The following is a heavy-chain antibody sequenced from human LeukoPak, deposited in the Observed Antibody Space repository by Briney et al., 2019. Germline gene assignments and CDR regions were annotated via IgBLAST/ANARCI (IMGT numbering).Heavy chain of an antibody. Sequence: GGSLRLSCAASDFSFITYAMSWVRQAPGKGLEWVSTISGGGDATYYADSVKGRFTISRDNSKNTLYLQMNSLRAEDTAVYYCAKDRRKRDSCYALDYWGQGTLVTVSS. J-gene: IGHJ4*02. CDR2: ISGGGDAT. CDR1: DFSFITYA. CDR3: AKDRRKRDSCYALDY. V-gene: IGHV3-23*01. D-gene: IGHD2-2*01.